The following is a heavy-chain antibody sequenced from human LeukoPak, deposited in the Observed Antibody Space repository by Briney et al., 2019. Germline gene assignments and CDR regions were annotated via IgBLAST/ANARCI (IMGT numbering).Heavy chain of an antibody. J-gene: IGHJ4*02. CDR3: LETDVDTAR. CDR1: GFTLCNYG. Sequence: GGSLRLSCAASGFTLCNYGMQWVRQAPGKGLEWVAVISYDGRTKYYADSVKGRFTISRDNSKNTLYLQMSSLRAEDTAVYYCLETDVDTARWGQGTLVTVSS. D-gene: IGHD5-18*01. CDR2: ISYDGRTK. V-gene: IGHV3-30*03.